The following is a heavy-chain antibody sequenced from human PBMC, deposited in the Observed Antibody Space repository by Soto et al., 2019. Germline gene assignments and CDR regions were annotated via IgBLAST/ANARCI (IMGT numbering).Heavy chain of an antibody. CDR2: IYYSGST. V-gene: IGHV4-39*01. J-gene: IGHJ4*02. CDR3: ARRPLRYFDWLFPGFDY. D-gene: IGHD3-9*01. CDR1: GGSISSSSYY. Sequence: SETLSLTCTVSGGSISSSSYYWGWIRQPPGKGLEWIGSIYYSGSTYYNPSLKSRVTISVDTSKNQFSLKLSSVTAADTAVYYCARRPLRYFDWLFPGFDYWGQGTLVTVSS.